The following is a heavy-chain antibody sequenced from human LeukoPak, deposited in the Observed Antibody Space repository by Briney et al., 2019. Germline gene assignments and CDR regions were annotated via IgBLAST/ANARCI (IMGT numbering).Heavy chain of an antibody. CDR1: GGSVTSTNW. CDR2: AHLDGRT. V-gene: IGHV4-4*02. J-gene: IGHJ4*02. Sequence: PSETLSLTCGVSGGSVTSTNWWTWVRQPPGKGLEWIGEAHLDGRTNYNPSLKSRLTISVDLSENHISLKLTSVTAADTAVYYCAREGGFFRPLDYSGQGTLVTVSS. D-gene: IGHD3-3*01. CDR3: AREGGFFRPLDY.